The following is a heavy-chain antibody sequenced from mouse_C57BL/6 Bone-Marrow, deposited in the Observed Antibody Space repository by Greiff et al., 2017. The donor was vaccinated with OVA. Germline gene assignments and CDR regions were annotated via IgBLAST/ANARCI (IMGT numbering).Heavy chain of an antibody. CDR3: ARGGRTGGFAY. D-gene: IGHD4-1*01. CDR1: GYTFTSYG. CDR2: IYPRSGNT. J-gene: IGHJ3*01. Sequence: VQLQQSGAELARPGASVKLSCKASGYTFTSYGISWVKQRTGQGLEWIGEIYPRSGNTYYNEKFKGKATLTADKSSSTAYMELRSLTSEDSAVYFCARGGRTGGFAYWGQGTLVTVSA. V-gene: IGHV1-81*01.